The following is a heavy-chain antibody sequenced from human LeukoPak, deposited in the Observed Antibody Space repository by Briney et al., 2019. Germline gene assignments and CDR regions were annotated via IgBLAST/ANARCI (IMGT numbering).Heavy chain of an antibody. D-gene: IGHD2-21*02. V-gene: IGHV3-30*02. CDR1: GFMYSLYA. J-gene: IGHJ6*03. Sequence: PGKSLRLSCTVSGFMYSLYAMHWVRQAPGKGLEWVAFIHFDGSDKYYADSVKGRFTISRDNSKNTLYLQMNSLRTEDTATYYCAKDPTMTADYYYMDVWGKGTKVTVSS. CDR3: AKDPTMTADYYYMDV. CDR2: IHFDGSDK.